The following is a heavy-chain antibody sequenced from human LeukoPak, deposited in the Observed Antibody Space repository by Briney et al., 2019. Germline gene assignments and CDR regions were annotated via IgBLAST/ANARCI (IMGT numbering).Heavy chain of an antibody. CDR1: GGSISSYY. CDR2: IYYSGST. J-gene: IGHJ5*02. V-gene: IGHV4-59*01. CDR3: ARGGYYGSGNDFRFDP. Sequence: KPSETLSLTCTASGGSISSYYWSWIRQPPGKGLEWIGYIYYSGSTNYKPSVKSRVTISVDTSKNQFSLKLSSVTAADTAVYYCARGGYYGSGNDFRFDPWGQGTLVTVSS. D-gene: IGHD3-10*01.